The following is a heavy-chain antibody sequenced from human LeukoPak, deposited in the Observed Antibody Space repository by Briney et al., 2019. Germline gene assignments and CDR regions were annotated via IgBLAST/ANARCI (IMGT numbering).Heavy chain of an antibody. CDR2: IYYTGST. V-gene: IGHV4-59*01. D-gene: IGHD3-22*01. J-gene: IGHJ4*02. CDR3: ARGYYYDSRTYYFDY. Sequence: SETLSLTCTVSGGSISSYYWSWIRQPPGKGLEWIGYIYYTGSTNSNPSLKSRVTISVDTSKNQFSLKLSSVTAADTAVYYCARGYYYDSRTYYFDYWGQGTLVTVSS. CDR1: GGSISSYY.